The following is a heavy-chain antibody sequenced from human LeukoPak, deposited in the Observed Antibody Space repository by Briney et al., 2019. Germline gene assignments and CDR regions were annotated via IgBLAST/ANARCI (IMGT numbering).Heavy chain of an antibody. CDR2: ISRSSDYI. CDR1: GFTLSSYS. CDR3: ARDRYSYGGDDTVNI. Sequence: PGGSLRLSCAASGFTLSSYSMNWVRQAPGKGLEWVSSISRSSDYIYYADSVKGRFTISRDNAKDSLYLQMNSLRAEDTAVYYCARDRYSYGGDDTVNIWGQGTMVTVSS. D-gene: IGHD5-18*01. V-gene: IGHV3-21*01. J-gene: IGHJ3*02.